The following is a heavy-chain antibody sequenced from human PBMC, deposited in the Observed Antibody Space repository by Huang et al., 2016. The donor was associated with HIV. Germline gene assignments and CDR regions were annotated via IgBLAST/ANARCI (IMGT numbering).Heavy chain of an antibody. V-gene: IGHV4-34*01. D-gene: IGHD6-19*01. CDR3: AREKAADSAWYGVYYFDY. J-gene: IGHJ4*02. Sequence: QVQLRQWGAGLVKPSETLSLTCAVYGGFFSGYYWTWIRRSPGKGLEWIGEIKHIGKTNYHPSLKGRVTISKDTAKNQVSLQLTSVSAADTGVCLCAREKAADSAWYGVYYFDYWGEGALVTVTS. CDR2: IKHIGKT. CDR1: GGFFSGYY.